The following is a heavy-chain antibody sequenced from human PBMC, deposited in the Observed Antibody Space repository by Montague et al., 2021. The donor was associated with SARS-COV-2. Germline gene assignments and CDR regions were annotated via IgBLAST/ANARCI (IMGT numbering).Heavy chain of an antibody. J-gene: IGHJ1*01. CDR2: TYYRSKWHN. D-gene: IGHD2-2*01. CDR3: AREDCSSTSCCPTYFQH. CDR1: GDSVSSNSAG. Sequence: CAISGDSVSSNSAGWNWIRQSPSRGLEWLGRTYYRSKWHNDFAVSVKSRITINPDTSKNQFSLQLNSVTPEDTAVYYCAREDCSSTSCCPTYFQHWGQGTLVTVSS. V-gene: IGHV6-1*01.